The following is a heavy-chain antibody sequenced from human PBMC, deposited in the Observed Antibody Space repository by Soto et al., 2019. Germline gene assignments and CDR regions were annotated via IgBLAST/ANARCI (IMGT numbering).Heavy chain of an antibody. CDR3: ARSGVTGIVIPSHWFDP. CDR1: GDSIGCVGY. D-gene: IGHD2-21*02. CDR2: ISSSGST. J-gene: IGHJ5*02. Sequence: PSETLSLTCTVSGDSIGCVGYWSFIRQFPGRGLEWIGCISSSGSTYYNPALNNRISLSLDTSQNQFSLKLLSVTAADTAIYYCARSGVTGIVIPSHWFDPWGQGTLVTVSS. V-gene: IGHV4-31*03.